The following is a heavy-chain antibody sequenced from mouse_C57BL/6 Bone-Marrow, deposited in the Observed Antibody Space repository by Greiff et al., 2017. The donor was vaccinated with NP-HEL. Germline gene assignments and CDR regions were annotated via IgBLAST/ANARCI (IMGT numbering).Heavy chain of an antibody. D-gene: IGHD2-4*01. CDR1: GFNIKDDY. J-gene: IGHJ2*01. CDR3: TTRDYGHFDY. Sequence: VQLQQSGAELVRPGASVKLSCTASGFNIKDDYMHWVKPRPEQGLEWIGWIDPENGDTEYASKFQGKATITADTSSNTAYLQLSSLTSEDTAVYYCTTRDYGHFDYWGQGTTLTVSS. CDR2: IDPENGDT. V-gene: IGHV14-4*01.